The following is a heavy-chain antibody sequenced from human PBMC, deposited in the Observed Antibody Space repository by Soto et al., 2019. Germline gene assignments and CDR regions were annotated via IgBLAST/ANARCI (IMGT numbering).Heavy chain of an antibody. CDR1: GGSISTYY. CDR2: IYYSGST. V-gene: IGHV4-59*08. J-gene: IGHJ4*02. D-gene: IGHD5-12*01. CDR3: ASSRDGYNYRADF. Sequence: QVQLQESGPGLVKPSETLSLTCTVSGGSISTYYWSWIRQPPGKGLEWIGYIYYSGSTNYNPSLKSRLTILVHTSKNHISLKLSPVTAADTAVYYYASSRDGYNYRADFWGQGTLVTVSS.